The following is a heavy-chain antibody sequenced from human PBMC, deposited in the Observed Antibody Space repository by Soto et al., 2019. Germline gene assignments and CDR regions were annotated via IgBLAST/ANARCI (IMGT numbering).Heavy chain of an antibody. CDR3: PAGEASSRNLAPYYLDF. Sequence: SETLSLTXTVSGGSMRNYFWTWIRQPPGKGLEWIGYIHYSGTTSFFPSYNPSLRSRVTISEDTSKNQFSLKLLSVTTADTAVYFCPAGEASSRNLAPYYLDFWGQGTLVTVSS. D-gene: IGHD6-13*01. CDR1: GGSMRNYF. V-gene: IGHV4-59*01. J-gene: IGHJ4*02. CDR2: IHYSGTT.